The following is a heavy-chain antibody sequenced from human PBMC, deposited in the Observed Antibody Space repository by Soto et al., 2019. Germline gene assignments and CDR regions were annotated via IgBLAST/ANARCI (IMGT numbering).Heavy chain of an antibody. CDR1: VGTFSSYA. CDR2: IIPIFGTA. D-gene: IGHD1-26*01. V-gene: IGHV1-69*01. Sequence: QVQLVQSGAEVKKPGSSVKVSCKASVGTFSSYAISWVRQAPGQGLEWMGGIIPIFGTANYAQKFQGRVTITADESTSTSYMELSSLRSEETAVYYCARGPAGLLACGYWGQGTLVTVSS. J-gene: IGHJ4*02. CDR3: ARGPAGLLACGY.